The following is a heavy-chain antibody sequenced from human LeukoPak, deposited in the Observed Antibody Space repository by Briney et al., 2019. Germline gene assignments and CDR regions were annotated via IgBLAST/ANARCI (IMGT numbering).Heavy chain of an antibody. Sequence: SETLSLTCTVSGGSISSSSYYWGWIRQPPGKGLEWIGSIYYSGSTYYNPSLKSRVTISVDTSKNQFSLKLSSVTAADTAVYYCARDLRGSESWGQGTLVTVSS. CDR1: GGSISSSSYY. CDR2: IYYSGST. CDR3: ARDLRGSES. D-gene: IGHD2-15*01. V-gene: IGHV4-39*07. J-gene: IGHJ5*02.